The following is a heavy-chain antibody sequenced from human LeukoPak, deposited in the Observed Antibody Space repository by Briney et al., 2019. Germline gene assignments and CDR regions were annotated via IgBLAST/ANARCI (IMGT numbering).Heavy chain of an antibody. CDR2: IYYSGST. Sequence: SETLSLTCTVSGGSISSYYWSWNRQPPGKGLEWIGYIYYSGSTNYNPSLKSRVTISVDTSKNQFSLKLSSVTAADTAVYYCARVGIDDYGDYDYDSSGYARRYFDYWGQGTLVTVSS. CDR1: GGSISSYY. CDR3: ARVGIDDYGDYDYDSSGYARRYFDY. J-gene: IGHJ4*02. D-gene: IGHD3-22*01. V-gene: IGHV4-59*01.